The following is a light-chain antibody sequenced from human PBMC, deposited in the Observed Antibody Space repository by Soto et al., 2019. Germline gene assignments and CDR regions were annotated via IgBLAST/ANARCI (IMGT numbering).Light chain of an antibody. CDR3: QSYDATNQV. J-gene: IGLJ3*02. CDR2: EDN. CDR1: SGSIASNY. V-gene: IGLV6-57*01. Sequence: NFMLTQPHSVSESPGKTVIISCTRSSGSIASNYVQWYQQRPGSSPTTVIYEDNQRTSGVPDRFSGSFDSSSNASSLTIYGLETEDEADYFCQSYDATNQVFGGGTKHTVL.